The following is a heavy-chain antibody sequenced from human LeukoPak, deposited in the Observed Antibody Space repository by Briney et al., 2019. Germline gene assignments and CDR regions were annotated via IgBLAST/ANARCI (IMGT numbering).Heavy chain of an antibody. CDR3: ARHVTMVRGPEAWFDP. J-gene: IGHJ5*02. D-gene: IGHD3-10*01. CDR2: IYHSGST. CDR1: GVSISSGTHY. V-gene: IGHV4-39*01. Sequence: SETLSLTCTVSGVSISSGTHYWSWIRQPPGKGLEWIGYIYHSGSTYYNPSLKSRVTISVDTSKNQFSLKLSSVTAADTAVYYCARHVTMVRGPEAWFDPWGQGTLVTVSS.